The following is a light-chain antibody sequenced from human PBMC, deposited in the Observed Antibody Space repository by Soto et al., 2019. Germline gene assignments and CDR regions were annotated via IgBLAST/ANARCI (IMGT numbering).Light chain of an antibody. CDR1: HSVSSNY. V-gene: IGKV3-20*01. CDR2: AAS. J-gene: IGKJ2*01. Sequence: EIVLTQSPSTLYWSPGERATRSCRASHSVSSNYLAWYQQKRGQAPRLLIYAASARATGIPDRFSGSGSGTDFTLTIRRLEPEDFAVYFCQLYGSSPPRYTFAQGTK. CDR3: QLYGSSPPRYT.